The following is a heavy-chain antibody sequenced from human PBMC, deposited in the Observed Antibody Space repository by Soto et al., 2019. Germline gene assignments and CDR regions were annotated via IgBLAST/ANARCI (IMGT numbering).Heavy chain of an antibody. Sequence: QVQLVQSGAEMKKPGASVKVSCESSGYTFTAYYIHWVRQAPGHGLEWMGWINPNGGGTKYAQQFQARVTLTRDTSINTAYMALTRLTSDDTAVYYCAKAVHTMVQGVRFRVDQWGQGTLVTVSS. CDR1: GYTFTAYY. J-gene: IGHJ4*02. CDR3: AKAVHTMVQGVRFRVDQ. V-gene: IGHV1-2*02. D-gene: IGHD3-10*01. CDR2: INPNGGGT.